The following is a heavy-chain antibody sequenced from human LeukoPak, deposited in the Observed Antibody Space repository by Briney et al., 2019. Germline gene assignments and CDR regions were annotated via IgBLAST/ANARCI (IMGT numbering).Heavy chain of an antibody. CDR3: AAARYCSGGSCYSDAFDI. V-gene: IGHV1-8*01. CDR1: GYTFTSYD. Sequence: ASVKVSCKASGYTFTSYDINWVRQATGQGLEWMGWMNPNSGNTGYAQKFQGRVTMTRNTSISTGYMELSSLRSEDTAVYYCAAARYCSGGSCYSDAFDIWGQGTMVTVSS. J-gene: IGHJ3*02. D-gene: IGHD2-15*01. CDR2: MNPNSGNT.